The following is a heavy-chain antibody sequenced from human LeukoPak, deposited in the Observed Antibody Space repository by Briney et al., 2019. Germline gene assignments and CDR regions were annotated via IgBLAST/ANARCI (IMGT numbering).Heavy chain of an antibody. CDR1: GGSISNYY. D-gene: IGHD4-11*01. Sequence: SEILSLTCNVSGGSISNYYWTWIRQPAGKGLEWIGRIYSSGTTTYNPSLKSRVAMSVDTSRNQFSLKLSSVTAADTAVYYCARQDTVTTFEAFDIWGQGTMVTVSS. V-gene: IGHV4-4*07. J-gene: IGHJ3*02. CDR2: IYSSGTT. CDR3: ARQDTVTTFEAFDI.